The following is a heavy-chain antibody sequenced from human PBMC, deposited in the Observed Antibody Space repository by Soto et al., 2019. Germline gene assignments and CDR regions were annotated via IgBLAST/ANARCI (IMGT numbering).Heavy chain of an antibody. J-gene: IGHJ3*02. CDR1: GFTFSSYA. D-gene: IGHD2-8*01. V-gene: IGHV3-23*01. CDR2: ISGSGGST. Sequence: GGSLRLSCAASGFTFSSYAMSWVRQAPGKGLEWVSAISGSGGSTYYADSVKGRFTISRDNSKNTLYLQMNSLRAEDTAVYYCAGHIVLMVYATSPDAFDIWGQGTMVTVSS. CDR3: AGHIVLMVYATSPDAFDI.